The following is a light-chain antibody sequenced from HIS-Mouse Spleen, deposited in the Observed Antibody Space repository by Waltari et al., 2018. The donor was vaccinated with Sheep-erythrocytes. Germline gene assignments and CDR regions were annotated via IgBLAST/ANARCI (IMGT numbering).Light chain of an antibody. CDR1: QGISSY. V-gene: IGKV1-9*01. CDR2: AAS. Sequence: DIQWTQSPSFLSASVGDRVTITFRASQGISSYLAWYQQKPGKAPKLLIYAASTLQSGVPSRFSGSGSGTEFTLTISSLQPEDFATYYCQQLNSYPHTFGQGTKLEIK. J-gene: IGKJ2*01. CDR3: QQLNSYPHT.